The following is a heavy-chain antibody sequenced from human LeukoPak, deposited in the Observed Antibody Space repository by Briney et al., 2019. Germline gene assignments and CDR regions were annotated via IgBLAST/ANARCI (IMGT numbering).Heavy chain of an antibody. Sequence: PSETLSLTCTVSGVSISSSNSYWGWIRQPPGKGLEWIGSIYYSGNTYYNASLKSQVSISIDTSKNQFSLRLTSVTAADTAVYYCARESPPAAGTNYYYYYYYMDVWGKGTTVTVSS. J-gene: IGHJ6*03. D-gene: IGHD6-13*01. V-gene: IGHV4-39*02. CDR1: GVSISSSNSY. CDR3: ARESPPAAGTNYYYYYYYMDV. CDR2: IYYSGNT.